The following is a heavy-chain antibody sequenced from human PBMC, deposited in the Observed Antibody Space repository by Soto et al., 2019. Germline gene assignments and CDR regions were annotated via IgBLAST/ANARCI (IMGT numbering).Heavy chain of an antibody. CDR3: AGGPLKWGDSSGYYVDY. D-gene: IGHD3-22*01. CDR1: GGTFSSYA. J-gene: IGHJ4*02. V-gene: IGHV1-69*12. CDR2: IIPIFGTA. Sequence: QVQLVQSGAEVKKPGSSVKVSCKASGGTFSSYAISWVRQAPGQGLEWMGGIIPIFGTANYAQKFQGRVNITADESTSTAYMELSSLRSEDTAVYYCAGGPLKWGDSSGYYVDYWGQGTLVTVSS.